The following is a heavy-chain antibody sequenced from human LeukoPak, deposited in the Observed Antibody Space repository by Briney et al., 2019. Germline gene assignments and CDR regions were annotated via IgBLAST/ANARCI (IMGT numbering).Heavy chain of an antibody. CDR3: ARAILNSNVLLWFGESVGPFDY. J-gene: IGHJ4*02. D-gene: IGHD3-10*01. Sequence: ASVKVSCKASGYTFTSYGISCVRQAPGQGLEWMGWISAYNGNTNYAQKLQGRVTMTTDTSTSTAYMELRSLRSDDTAVYYCARAILNSNVLLWFGESVGPFDYWGQGTLVTVSS. CDR1: GYTFTSYG. CDR2: ISAYNGNT. V-gene: IGHV1-18*01.